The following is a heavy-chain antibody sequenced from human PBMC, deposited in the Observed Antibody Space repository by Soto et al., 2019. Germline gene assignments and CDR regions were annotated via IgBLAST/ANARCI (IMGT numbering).Heavy chain of an antibody. D-gene: IGHD6-6*01. Sequence: SETLSLTCTVSGGSVSSGSYYWSWIRQPPGKGLEWIGYIYYSGSTNYNPSLKSRVTISVDTSKNQFSLKLSSVTAADTAVYYCARDLEYSSSSDYYYGMDVWGQGTTVTVSS. CDR1: GGSVSSGSYY. J-gene: IGHJ6*02. CDR3: ARDLEYSSSSDYYYGMDV. V-gene: IGHV4-61*01. CDR2: IYYSGST.